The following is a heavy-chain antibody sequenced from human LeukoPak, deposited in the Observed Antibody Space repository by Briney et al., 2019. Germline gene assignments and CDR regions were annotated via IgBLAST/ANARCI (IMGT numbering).Heavy chain of an antibody. V-gene: IGHV3-74*01. CDR2: LPPDELGI. Sequence: GGSLRLSCAASGFSFSNYWMHWVRQAPGMGLVWVSRLPPDELGIIYADSVKGRFTVSRDNAKNTVYLQMNNLRVDDTAMYYCVGTIASRGSEYWGQGALVTVSS. CDR1: GFSFSNYW. D-gene: IGHD6-6*01. J-gene: IGHJ4*02. CDR3: VGTIASRGSEY.